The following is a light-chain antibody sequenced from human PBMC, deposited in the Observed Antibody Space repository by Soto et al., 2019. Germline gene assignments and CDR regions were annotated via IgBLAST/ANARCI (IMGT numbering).Light chain of an antibody. CDR1: SGSVSTSYY. Sequence: QAVVTQEPSLSVSPGGTVTLTCGLSSGSVSTSYYPSWYQQTPGQAPRTLIYSTNTRSSGVPDRFSGSILGNKAALTITGAQADDASDYYGVLDMNSGTLFCGGTKLTVL. J-gene: IGLJ3*02. V-gene: IGLV8-61*01. CDR3: VLDMNSGTL. CDR2: STN.